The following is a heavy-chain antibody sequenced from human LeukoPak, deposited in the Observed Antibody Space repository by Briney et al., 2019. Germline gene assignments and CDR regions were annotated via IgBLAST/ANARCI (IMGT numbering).Heavy chain of an antibody. J-gene: IGHJ1*01. D-gene: IGHD6-19*01. V-gene: IGHV1-46*01. CDR3: ARGSSGWGVAEYFQH. Sequence: ASVKVSCKASGYTFTSYYMHWVRQAPGQGLEWMGIINPSGGSTSYAQKFQGRVTMTRDMSTSTVYMELSSLRSEDTAVYYCARGSSGWGVAEYFQHWGQGTLVTVSS. CDR2: INPSGGST. CDR1: GYTFTSYY.